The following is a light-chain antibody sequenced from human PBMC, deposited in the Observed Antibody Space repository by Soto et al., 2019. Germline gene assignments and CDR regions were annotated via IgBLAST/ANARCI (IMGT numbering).Light chain of an antibody. CDR1: QGVSSH. J-gene: IGKJ5*01. Sequence: IQLTQFPSSLSASVGDRVTITCRASQGVSSHLAWHQQRPGKAPKLLIYEVSTLQSGVPSRFTGSGSGTEFTLTISGLQPEDFATYYCQHSYSMPIAFGQGTRLEIK. V-gene: IGKV1-39*01. CDR2: EVS. CDR3: QHSYSMPIA.